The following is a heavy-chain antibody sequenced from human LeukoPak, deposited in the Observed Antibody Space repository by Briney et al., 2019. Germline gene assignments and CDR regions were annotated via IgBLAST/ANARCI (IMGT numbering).Heavy chain of an antibody. J-gene: IGHJ4*02. CDR3: ARAPWRAGFDY. CDR1: GFTVSSNY. CDR2: IYSGGST. Sequence: PGGSLRLSCAASGFTVSSNYMSWVRQAPGKGLEWVSVIYSGGSTYYADSVKGRFTISRDNSKNTLYLQMNSLRAEDTAVYYCARAPWRAGFDYWGQGTLVTVSS. V-gene: IGHV3-66*02.